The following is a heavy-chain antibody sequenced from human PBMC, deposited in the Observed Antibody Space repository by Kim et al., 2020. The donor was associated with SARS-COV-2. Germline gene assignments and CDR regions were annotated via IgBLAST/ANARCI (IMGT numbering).Heavy chain of an antibody. V-gene: IGHV4-34*01. Sequence: SETLSLTCAVYGGSFSGYYWSWIRQPPGKGLEWIGEINHSGSTNYNPSLKSRVTISVDTSKNQFSLKLSSVTAADTAVYYCAVGYCSGGSCYSERPRPFDYWGQGTLVTVSS. CDR2: INHSGST. J-gene: IGHJ4*02. CDR1: GGSFSGYY. CDR3: AVGYCSGGSCYSERPRPFDY. D-gene: IGHD2-15*01.